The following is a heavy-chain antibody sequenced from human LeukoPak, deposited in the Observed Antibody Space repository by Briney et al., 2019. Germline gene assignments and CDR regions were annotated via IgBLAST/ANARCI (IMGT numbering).Heavy chain of an antibody. J-gene: IGHJ4*02. Sequence: GGSLRLSCAASRFTFSSYAMSWVRQAPGKGLEWVSAISGSGGSTYYADSVKGRFTISRDISKNTLYLQMNSLRAEDTAVYYCAKGLRYFEGYFDYWGQGTLVIVSS. V-gene: IGHV3-23*01. CDR3: AKGLRYFEGYFDY. CDR1: RFTFSSYA. D-gene: IGHD3-9*01. CDR2: ISGSGGST.